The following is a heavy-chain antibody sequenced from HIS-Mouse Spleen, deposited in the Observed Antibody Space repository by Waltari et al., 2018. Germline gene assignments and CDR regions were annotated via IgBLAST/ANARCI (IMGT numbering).Heavy chain of an antibody. CDR1: GGSISSSSYY. CDR2: IYYRGST. D-gene: IGHD1-7*01. J-gene: IGHJ4*02. V-gene: IGHV4-39*01. CDR3: ASTGYNWNYWDSDYFHY. Sequence: QLQLQESGPGLVKPSETLSLTCTVSGGSISSSSYYWGWIRQPPGKGLEGIGSIYYRGSTYYNPALKSRVTISVDTSKNQFSLKLSSVTAADTAVYYCASTGYNWNYWDSDYFHYWGQGTLVTVSS.